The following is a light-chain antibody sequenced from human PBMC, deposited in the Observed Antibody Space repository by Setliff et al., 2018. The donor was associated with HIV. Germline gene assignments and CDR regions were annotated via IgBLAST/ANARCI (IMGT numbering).Light chain of an antibody. Sequence: ELTQPPSVSVSPGQTARITCSGDALPKQYAYWYQQKPGQAPVLVVYKDTERPSGIPERFSGSTSGTTVTLTVSGVQAEDEADYYCQSADTSGSYSVVFGGGTKVTVL. CDR3: QSADTSGSYSVV. V-gene: IGLV3-25*03. CDR1: ALPKQY. CDR2: KDT. J-gene: IGLJ2*01.